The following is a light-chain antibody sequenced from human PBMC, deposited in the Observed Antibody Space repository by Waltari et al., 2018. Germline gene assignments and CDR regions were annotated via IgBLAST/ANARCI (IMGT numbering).Light chain of an antibody. V-gene: IGKV1-5*03. Sequence: DIQMTQSPSTLSASAGDRVTITCRASQSISTWLAWYQQKPGTAPKLLIYEASTLQTGVPSRFSGTGSGTDFTLTISSLQPDDFATYYCQQYNSYSLYTFGQGTKLEI. CDR2: EAS. J-gene: IGKJ2*01. CDR3: QQYNSYSLYT. CDR1: QSISTW.